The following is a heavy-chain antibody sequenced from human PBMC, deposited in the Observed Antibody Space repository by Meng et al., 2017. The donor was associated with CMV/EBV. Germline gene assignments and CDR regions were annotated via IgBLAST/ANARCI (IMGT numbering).Heavy chain of an antibody. Sequence: GGSLRLSCAASGFTFSSYAMHWVRQAPGKGLEWVAVISYDGSNKYYADSVKGRFTISRDNSKNTLYLQMNSLRAEDTAVYYCAKEVFGTEGATYFDYWGQGTLVTVSS. V-gene: IGHV3-30-3*01. CDR2: ISYDGSNK. D-gene: IGHD1-1*01. J-gene: IGHJ4*02. CDR1: GFTFSSYA. CDR3: AKEVFGTEGATYFDY.